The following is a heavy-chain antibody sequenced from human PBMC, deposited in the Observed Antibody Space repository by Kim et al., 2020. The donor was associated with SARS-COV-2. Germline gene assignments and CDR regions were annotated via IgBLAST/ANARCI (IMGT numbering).Heavy chain of an antibody. CDR2: ST. J-gene: IGHJ4*02. Sequence: STNYSPSLKSRVTISVDTSKNQFSLKLSSVTAADTAVYYCATWGSGGLRDWGQGTLVTVSS. V-gene: IGHV4-4*09. D-gene: IGHD6-19*01. CDR3: ATWGSGGLRD.